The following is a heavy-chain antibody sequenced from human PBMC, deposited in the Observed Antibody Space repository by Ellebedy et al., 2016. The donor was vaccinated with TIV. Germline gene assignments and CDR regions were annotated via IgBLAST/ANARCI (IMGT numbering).Heavy chain of an antibody. J-gene: IGHJ4*02. D-gene: IGHD3-9*01. CDR2: IYVSGGT. CDR3: ATILTGYYHY. Sequence: SETLSLXCTVSGGSMSSFYWNWIRQPAGKGLEWIGRIYVSGGTNYNPSLKSRVTMSVDTSKNQFSLKLSSVTAADTAVYYCATILTGYYHYWGQGTLVTVSS. V-gene: IGHV4-4*07. CDR1: GGSMSSFY.